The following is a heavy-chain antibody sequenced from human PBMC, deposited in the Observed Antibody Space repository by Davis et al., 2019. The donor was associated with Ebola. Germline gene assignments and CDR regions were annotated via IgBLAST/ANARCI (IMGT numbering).Heavy chain of an antibody. CDR3: YASKGGIAAAGLNYYYYYYMDV. D-gene: IGHD6-13*01. CDR2: IIPIFGTA. V-gene: IGHV1-69*13. J-gene: IGHJ6*03. Sequence: SVKVSCKASGYTFTSYAISWVRQAPGQGLEWMGGIIPIFGTANYAQKFQGRVTITADESTSTAYMELNSLRSEDTAVYYCYASKGGIAAAGLNYYYYYYMDVWGKGTTVTVSS. CDR1: GYTFTSYA.